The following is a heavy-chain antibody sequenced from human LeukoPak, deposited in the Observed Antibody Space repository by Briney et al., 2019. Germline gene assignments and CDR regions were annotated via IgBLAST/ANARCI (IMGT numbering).Heavy chain of an antibody. D-gene: IGHD2-2*01. V-gene: IGHV3-23*01. J-gene: IGHJ4*02. CDR3: AKDRSCSSTSCYAIFDY. CDR2: ISGSGGST. Sequence: PGGSLRLSCAVSGFTVRSNYMSWVRQAPGKGLEWVSAISGSGGSTYYADSVKGRFTISRDNSKNTLYLQMNSLRAEDTAVYYCAKDRSCSSTSCYAIFDYWGQGTLVTVPS. CDR1: GFTVRSNY.